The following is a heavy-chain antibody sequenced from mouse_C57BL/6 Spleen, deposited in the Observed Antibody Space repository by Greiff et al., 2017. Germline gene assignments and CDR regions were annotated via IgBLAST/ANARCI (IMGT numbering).Heavy chain of an antibody. CDR3: ARSPTVARGYYAMDY. J-gene: IGHJ4*01. V-gene: IGHV1-53*01. D-gene: IGHD1-1*01. CDR1: GYTFTSYW. Sequence: VQLQQPGTELVKPGASVKLSCKASGYTFTSYWMHWVKQRPGQGLEWIGNINPSDGGTNYNEKFKSKATLTGDKTSSTAYMQLSSLTSEDSAVYDCARSPTVARGYYAMDYWDQGTSVAVSS. CDR2: INPSDGGT.